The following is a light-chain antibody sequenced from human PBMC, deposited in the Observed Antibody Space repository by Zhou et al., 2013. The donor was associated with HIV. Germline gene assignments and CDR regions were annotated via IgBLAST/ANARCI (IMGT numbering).Light chain of an antibody. CDR1: EDISSS. Sequence: DIHMTQSPSSVSASVGDTVTITCRASEDISSSLAWYQHAPGRGPKLLIYGASKLQGGVPSRFSGSGSGTDFTLTISGLQSDDFATYYCQQAHIFPHTFGGGTRVEIK. CDR3: QQAHIFPHT. V-gene: IGKV1-12*01. CDR2: GAS. J-gene: IGKJ4*01.